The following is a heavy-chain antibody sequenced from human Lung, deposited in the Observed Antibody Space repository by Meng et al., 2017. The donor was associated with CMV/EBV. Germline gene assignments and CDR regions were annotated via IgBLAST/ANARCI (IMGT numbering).Heavy chain of an antibody. CDR2: ISTNTGTP. CDR1: GYTFSTYT. J-gene: IGHJ5*02. D-gene: IGHD2/OR15-2a*01. Sequence: LEQSGAKFKRPGASGKVSCKASGYTFSTYTINWVRQAHGRGLEWMGWISTNTGTPTYTQGFTGRFVFSLDTSVSTAYLQISSLKAEDTAVYYCARGGNFDPWGQGTLVTASS. CDR3: ARGGNFDP. V-gene: IGHV7-4-1*02.